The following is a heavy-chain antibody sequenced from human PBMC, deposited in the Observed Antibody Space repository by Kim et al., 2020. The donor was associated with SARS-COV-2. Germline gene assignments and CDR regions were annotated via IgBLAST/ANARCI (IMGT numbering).Heavy chain of an antibody. CDR2: IIPILGIA. J-gene: IGHJ4*02. V-gene: IGHV1-69*04. Sequence: SVKVSCKASGGTFSSYAISWVRQAPGQGLEWMGRIIPILGIANYAQKFQGRVTITADKSTSTAYMELSSLRSEDTAVYYCARDISYYDFWSGPARDDYWGQGTLVTVSS. CDR1: GGTFSSYA. D-gene: IGHD3-3*01. CDR3: ARDISYYDFWSGPARDDY.